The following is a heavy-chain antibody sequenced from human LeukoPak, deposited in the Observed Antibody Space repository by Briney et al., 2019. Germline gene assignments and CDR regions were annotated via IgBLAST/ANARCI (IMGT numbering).Heavy chain of an antibody. CDR1: GYTLTELS. CDR2: IIPIFGTA. D-gene: IGHD3-22*01. V-gene: IGHV1-69*06. CDR3: ASGRNFNSGYYYFDY. J-gene: IGHJ4*02. Sequence: ASVKVSCKVSGYTLTELSMHWVRQAPGKGLEWMGGIIPIFGTANYAQKFQGRVTITADKSTSTAYMELSSLRSEDTAVYYCASGRNFNSGYYYFDYWGQGTLVTVSS.